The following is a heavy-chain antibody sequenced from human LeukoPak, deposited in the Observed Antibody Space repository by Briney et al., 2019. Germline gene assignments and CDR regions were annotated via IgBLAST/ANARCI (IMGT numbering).Heavy chain of an antibody. V-gene: IGHV3-23*01. CDR3: ARGGDGYNFDAFHI. Sequence: SGGSLRLSCAASGFTFSSYAMSWVRQAPGKGLEWVSAISGSGGSTYYADSVKGRFTISRDNSKNTLFLQMSSLRAEDTALYYCARGGDGYNFDAFHIWGQGTMVTVSS. CDR2: ISGSGGST. D-gene: IGHD5-24*01. CDR1: GFTFSSYA. J-gene: IGHJ3*02.